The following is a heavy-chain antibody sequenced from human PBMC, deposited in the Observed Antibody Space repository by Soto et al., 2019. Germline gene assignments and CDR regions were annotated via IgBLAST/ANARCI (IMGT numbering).Heavy chain of an antibody. V-gene: IGHV4-34*01. CDR2: INHSGST. CDR1: GGSFSGYY. Sequence: QVQLQQWGAGLLKPSETLSLTCAVYGGSFSGYYWSWIRQPPGKGLEWIGEINHSGSTNYNPSLKTRVTISVDTSKNQFSLKLSSVTAADTAVYYCARERCPGELSLFDYWGQGTLVTVSS. D-gene: IGHD3-16*02. CDR3: ARERCPGELSLFDY. J-gene: IGHJ4*02.